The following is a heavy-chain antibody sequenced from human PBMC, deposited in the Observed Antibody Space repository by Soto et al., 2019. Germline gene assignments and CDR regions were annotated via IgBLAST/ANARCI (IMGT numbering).Heavy chain of an antibody. D-gene: IGHD4-17*01. V-gene: IGHV1-8*01. J-gene: IGHJ4*02. Sequence: QVKLVQSGAEVKKSGASVKVSCKASGYTFTSHDINWVRQATGQGLEWMGWMNPNSGNTGYAQKFQGRVTMTRNTSMSTAYMELSSLRSEDTAVYYCARWDYGYYARFDYWGQGALVTVSS. CDR1: GYTFTSHD. CDR3: ARWDYGYYARFDY. CDR2: MNPNSGNT.